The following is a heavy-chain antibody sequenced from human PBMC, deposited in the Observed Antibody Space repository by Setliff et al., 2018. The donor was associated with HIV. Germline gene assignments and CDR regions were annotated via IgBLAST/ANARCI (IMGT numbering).Heavy chain of an antibody. CDR1: GFNFNDYA. D-gene: IGHD6-19*01. CDR2: ISWNSGSI. Sequence: GWSLRLSCTASGFNFNDYAMHWVRQAPGEGLEWVSGISWNSGSIGYADSVKGRFSISRDNAKDSVYLQMNSLRTEDTAFYYCAKKVAGVNWYFDLWGRGTLVTVPS. CDR3: AKKVAGVNWYFDL. J-gene: IGHJ2*01. V-gene: IGHV3-9*01.